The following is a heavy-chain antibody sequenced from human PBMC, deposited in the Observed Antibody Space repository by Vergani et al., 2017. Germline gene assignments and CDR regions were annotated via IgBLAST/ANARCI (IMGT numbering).Heavy chain of an antibody. Sequence: QVQLQQWGAGLLKPSETLSLTCAVYGGSFSGYYWSWIRQPPGKGLEWIGEINHSGSTNYNPSLKSRVTISVDTSKNQFSLKLSSVTAADTAVYYCARHDRKTYTATMGWYDYWGQGTMVTVSS. V-gene: IGHV4-34*01. D-gene: IGHD3-16*01. CDR2: INHSGST. CDR1: GGSFSGYY. J-gene: IGHJ3*01. CDR3: ARHDRKTYTATMGWYDY.